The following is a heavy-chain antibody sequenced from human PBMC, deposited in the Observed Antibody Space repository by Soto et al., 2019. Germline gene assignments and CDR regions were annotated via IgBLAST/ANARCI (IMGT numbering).Heavy chain of an antibody. CDR3: AKDFYDFWSGYQCDP. CDR2: ISGSGGST. V-gene: IGHV3-23*01. D-gene: IGHD3-3*01. Sequence: EVQLLESGGGLVQPGGSLRLSCAASGFTFSSYAMSWVRQAPGKGLEWVSAISGSGGSTYYADSVKGRFTISRDNSKNKLYLQMNSLRAEDTAVYYCAKDFYDFWSGYQCDPWGQGTLVTVSS. J-gene: IGHJ5*02. CDR1: GFTFSSYA.